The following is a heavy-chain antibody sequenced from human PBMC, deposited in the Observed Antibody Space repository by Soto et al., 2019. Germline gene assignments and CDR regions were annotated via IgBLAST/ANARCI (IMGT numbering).Heavy chain of an antibody. D-gene: IGHD1-26*01. Sequence: EVQLVESGGGLVQPGRPLRLSCAASGFTFDDYAMHWVRQAPGKGLEWVSGISWNSGSIGYADSVKGRFTISRDNAKNSLYLQMNSLRAEDTALYYCAKSLEVGATESGMDVWGQGTTVTVSS. CDR2: ISWNSGSI. CDR3: AKSLEVGATESGMDV. CDR1: GFTFDDYA. J-gene: IGHJ6*02. V-gene: IGHV3-9*01.